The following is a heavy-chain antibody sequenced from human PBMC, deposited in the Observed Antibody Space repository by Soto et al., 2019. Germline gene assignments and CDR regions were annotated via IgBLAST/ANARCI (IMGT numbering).Heavy chain of an antibody. J-gene: IGHJ4*02. V-gene: IGHV3-73*01. D-gene: IGHD3-16*01. CDR1: GFTFSVSS. Sequence: EVQLVESGGGLVQPWGSVRLSCAGSGFTFSVSSMHWVRQAPGKGLEWLGRIRSKANNNATIYSESVRGRFIISRDDSQDTMFLQMSSLRTEDTAMYYCVIGGAGFGHWGQGTLVTVSS. CDR3: VIGGAGFGH. CDR2: IRSKANNNAT.